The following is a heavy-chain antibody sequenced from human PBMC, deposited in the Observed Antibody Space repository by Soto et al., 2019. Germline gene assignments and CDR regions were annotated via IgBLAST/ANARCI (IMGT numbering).Heavy chain of an antibody. CDR1: CYSFTNYG. V-gene: IGHV1-18*04. CDR3: ATDGSLNSGNLYDFEI. Sequence: GSSGKRSWEASCYSFTNYGDTWGRQAPVQGLEWLGGVTPYEGDTNSAQNLQGRVTMATDISTNTACLELRSLRSGDRAVYFCATDGSLNSGNLYDFEIRGQGTMVT. D-gene: IGHD5-12*01. J-gene: IGHJ3*02. CDR2: VTPYEGDT.